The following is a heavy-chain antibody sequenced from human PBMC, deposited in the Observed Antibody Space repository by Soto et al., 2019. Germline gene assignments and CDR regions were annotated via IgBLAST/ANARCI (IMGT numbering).Heavy chain of an antibody. CDR3: AITTSTVSYWFDP. Sequence: GGSLRLSCVASGFSFGGYWMSWVRQAPGKGPEWVANIKEDGGEQHYVDSVKGRFTISRANTENSLFLQMNNLRVEESAIYYCAITTSTVSYWFDPWGPGTQGTVS. V-gene: IGHV3-7*03. CDR1: GFSFGGYW. CDR2: IKEDGGEQ. J-gene: IGHJ5*02. D-gene: IGHD4-4*01.